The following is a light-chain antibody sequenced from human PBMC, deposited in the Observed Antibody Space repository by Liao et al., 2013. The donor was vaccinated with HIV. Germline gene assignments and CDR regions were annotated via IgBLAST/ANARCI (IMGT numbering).Light chain of an antibody. CDR2: YDS. V-gene: IGLV3-21*04. Sequence: SNVLTQPPSVSVAPGKTARITCGGTNIGDKTVHWYQQRPGQAPVLVIYYDSHRPSGIPERFTGSKSGNTATLTISRVEAGDEADYYCQVWDSSSDHWVFGGGTKLTVL. CDR3: QVWDSSSDHWV. CDR1: NIGDKT. J-gene: IGLJ2*01.